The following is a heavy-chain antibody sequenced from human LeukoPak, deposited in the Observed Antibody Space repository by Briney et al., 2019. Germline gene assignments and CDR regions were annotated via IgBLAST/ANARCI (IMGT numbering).Heavy chain of an antibody. Sequence: PSETLSLTCAVSGGSIGSSNWWSWVRQPPGKGLEWIGEIYHSGSTNYNPSLQSRVTISVDKSENQFSLKLSSVTAADTAVYYCASKTYGSGSYTYCGQRTLVTVSS. J-gene: IGHJ4*02. CDR2: IYHSGST. CDR3: ASKTYGSGSYTY. V-gene: IGHV4-4*02. D-gene: IGHD3-10*01. CDR1: GGSIGSSNW.